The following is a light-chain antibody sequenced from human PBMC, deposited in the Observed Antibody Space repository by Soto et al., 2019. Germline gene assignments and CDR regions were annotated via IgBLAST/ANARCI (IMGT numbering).Light chain of an antibody. V-gene: IGKV3-20*01. J-gene: IGKJ2*01. CDR2: GAS. CDR3: HEYGRSPYT. Sequence: EIVLTQSPGTLSLSPGERATLSCRASQSVSSSYLARYQQKPGQPPRLLIYGASSRATGIPDRFSGSGSGPDFTLTISSLDPEDVEVYYYHEYGRSPYTFGQGTKLEIK. CDR1: QSVSSSY.